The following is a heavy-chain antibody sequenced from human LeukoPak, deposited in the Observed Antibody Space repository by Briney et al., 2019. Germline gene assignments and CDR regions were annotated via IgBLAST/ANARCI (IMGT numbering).Heavy chain of an antibody. CDR3: ARTYLSIQLWGD. V-gene: IGHV4-39*01. Sequence: PSETLSLTCTVSGGSISSSSYYWGWIRQPPGKGLEWIGSIYYSGSTYYNPSLKSRVTISVDTSKNQFSLKLSSVTAADTAVYYCARTYLSIQLWGDWGQGTLVTVSS. CDR2: IYYSGST. D-gene: IGHD5-18*01. J-gene: IGHJ4*02. CDR1: GGSISSSSYY.